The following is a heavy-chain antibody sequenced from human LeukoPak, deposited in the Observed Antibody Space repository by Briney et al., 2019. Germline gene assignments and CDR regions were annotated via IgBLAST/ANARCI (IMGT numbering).Heavy chain of an antibody. CDR3: ARGQLLPVFDF. Sequence: SETLSLTCSVSSGFNTHYYWSWLRQPPGKGREGLGYFYHSGSTNYHPSLKSRVTISVDTSKHHVSLKLSSVTAADTAVYYCARGQLLPVFDFWGQGTLVTVSS. J-gene: IGHJ4*02. CDR1: SGFNTHYY. D-gene: IGHD1-14*01. CDR2: FYHSGST. V-gene: IGHV4-59*01.